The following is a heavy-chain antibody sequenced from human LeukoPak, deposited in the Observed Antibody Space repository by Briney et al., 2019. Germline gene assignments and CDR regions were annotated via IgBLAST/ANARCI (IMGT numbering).Heavy chain of an antibody. CDR1: GGTFSSYA. V-gene: IGHV1-69*13. D-gene: IGHD2-2*02. CDR2: MIPIFGTA. J-gene: IGHJ4*02. Sequence: SVKVSCKASGGTFSSYAISWVRQAPGQGLEWMGGMIPIFGTANYAQKFQGRVTITADESTSTAYMELSSLRSEDTAVYYCARVGSRYCSSTSCYTAFDYWGQGTLVTVSS. CDR3: ARVGSRYCSSTSCYTAFDY.